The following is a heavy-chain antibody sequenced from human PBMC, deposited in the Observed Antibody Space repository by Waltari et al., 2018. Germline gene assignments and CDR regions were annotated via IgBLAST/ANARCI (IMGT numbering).Heavy chain of an antibody. Sequence: EVQLVESGGGLVKPGGSLRLSCAASGFTFSSYSMNWVRQAPGKGLEWVSSISSSSSYIYYADSVKGRFTISRDNAKNSLYLQMNSLRAEDTAVYYCVRGRIPGGAFDIWGQGTMVTVSS. CDR1: GFTFSSYS. V-gene: IGHV3-21*01. CDR2: ISSSSSYI. J-gene: IGHJ3*02. D-gene: IGHD3-16*01. CDR3: VRGRIPGGAFDI.